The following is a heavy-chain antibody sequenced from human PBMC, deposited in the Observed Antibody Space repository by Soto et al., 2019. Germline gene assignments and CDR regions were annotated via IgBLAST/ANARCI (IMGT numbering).Heavy chain of an antibody. CDR2: IYHSGST. CDR3: ARDLVVPAATGYYYYGMDV. CDR1: GGSISSSNW. V-gene: IGHV4-4*02. D-gene: IGHD2-2*01. J-gene: IGHJ6*02. Sequence: QVQLQESGPGLVKPSGTLSLTCAVSGGSISSSNWWSWVRQPPGKGLEWIGAIYHSGSTNYNPSLKSRVTISVDKSKNQFSLKLSSVTAADTAVYYCARDLVVPAATGYYYYGMDVWGQGTTVTVSS.